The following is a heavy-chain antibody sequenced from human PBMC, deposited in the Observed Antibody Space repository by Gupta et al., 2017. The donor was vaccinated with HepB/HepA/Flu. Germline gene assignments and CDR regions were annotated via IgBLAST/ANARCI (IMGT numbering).Heavy chain of an antibody. CDR1: GFSFSSSA. CDR3: AKDLTGTYPDYFDS. Sequence: EVHLLESGGGLVQPGGSLTLSCAASGFSFSSSAMTWVRQTPGKGLEWVSGLKSSDSDGTPYYADSVKGRFTISRDNSKNTLYLQMNSLKAEDTAVYYCAKDLTGTYPDYFDSWGQGTLVTVSS. D-gene: IGHD1-26*01. CDR2: LKSSDSDGTP. V-gene: IGHV3-23*01. J-gene: IGHJ4*02.